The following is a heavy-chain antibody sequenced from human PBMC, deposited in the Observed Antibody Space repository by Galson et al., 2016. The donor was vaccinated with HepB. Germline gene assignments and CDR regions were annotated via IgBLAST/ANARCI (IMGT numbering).Heavy chain of an antibody. CDR3: AGVRGDYGYYVDY. V-gene: IGHV7-4-1*02. CDR1: GYTFITSA. CDR2: INTNTGKP. Sequence: SVKVSCKASGYTFITSAINWVRQAPGQGLEWMGWINTNTGKPTYEQGFTGRFVFYLDNYVSTAYLQINSLKAEDSAVYYCAGVRGDYGYYVDYWGQGTLVTVS. D-gene: IGHD4-17*01. J-gene: IGHJ4*02.